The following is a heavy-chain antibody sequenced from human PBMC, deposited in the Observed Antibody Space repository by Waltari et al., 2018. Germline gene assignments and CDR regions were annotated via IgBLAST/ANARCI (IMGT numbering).Heavy chain of an antibody. Sequence: QVQLQQWGAGLLKPSETLSLTCAVYGGSFSGSFWSWIRQPPGKGLEGIGEISYSGSTNYSPSLKSRVTISLDTSQTQFSLKLSSVTAADTAVYYCASGIRGIIRNWGQGTLVTVSS. V-gene: IGHV4-34*01. D-gene: IGHD3-10*01. CDR3: ASGIRGIIRN. CDR2: ISYSGST. CDR1: GGSFSGSF. J-gene: IGHJ4*02.